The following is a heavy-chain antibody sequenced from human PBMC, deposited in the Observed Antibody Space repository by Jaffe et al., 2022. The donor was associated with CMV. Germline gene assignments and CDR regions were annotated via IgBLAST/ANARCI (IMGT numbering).Heavy chain of an antibody. Sequence: QITLKESGPTLVKPTQTLTLTCTFSGFSLSTSGVGVGWIRQPPGKALEWLALIFWNDDKRYSPSLKSRLTIRKDTSKNQVALTMTNMDPVDTGTYYCAHRGGDYDSWSGYVNYYYYGMDVWGQGTTVTVSS. CDR2: IFWNDDK. CDR1: GFSLSTSGVG. CDR3: AHRGGDYDSWSGYVNYYYYGMDV. J-gene: IGHJ6*02. D-gene: IGHD3-3*01. V-gene: IGHV2-5*01.